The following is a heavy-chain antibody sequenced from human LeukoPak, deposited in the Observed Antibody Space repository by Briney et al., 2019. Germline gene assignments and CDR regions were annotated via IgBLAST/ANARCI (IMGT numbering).Heavy chain of an antibody. V-gene: IGHV3-30*02. CDR3: ARDGGSESYAFDY. D-gene: IGHD3-10*01. Sequence: PGGSLRLSRAASGFIFSRYGFHWVRQAPGKGLEWVAFISDSGGDKWYADSVKGRLTISRDKSKNTVNLQMSSLRVEDTALYYCARDGGSESYAFDYWGQGTQVTVSS. CDR1: GFIFSRYG. CDR2: ISDSGGDK. J-gene: IGHJ4*02.